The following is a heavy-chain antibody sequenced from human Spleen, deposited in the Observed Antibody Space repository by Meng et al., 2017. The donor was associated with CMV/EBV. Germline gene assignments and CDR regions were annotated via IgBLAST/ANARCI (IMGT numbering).Heavy chain of an antibody. CDR3: AKSVASPYHYGMDV. CDR1: AFIFSNYD. CDR2: ISDDGRNK. Sequence: SAFIFSNYDMHWVRQAPGKGPEWVALISDDGRNKYYADSVKGRFAISRDNSKNTLYLQMNSLRVEDTALYYCAKSVASPYHYGMDVWGQGTTVTVSS. V-gene: IGHV3-30*18. D-gene: IGHD5-12*01. J-gene: IGHJ6*02.